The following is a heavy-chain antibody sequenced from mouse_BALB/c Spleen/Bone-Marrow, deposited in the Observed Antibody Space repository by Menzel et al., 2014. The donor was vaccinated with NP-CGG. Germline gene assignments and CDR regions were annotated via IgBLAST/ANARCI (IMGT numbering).Heavy chain of an antibody. V-gene: IGHV7-3*02. J-gene: IGHJ1*01. CDR1: GFTFTDYY. CDR2: IRNKANGYAT. D-gene: IGHD1-1*02. CDR3: TKEMNYGIYWFFDD. Sequence: EVKLEESGGGLVQPGGSLRLSCATSGFTFTDYYMSWVRQPPGKALEWLGFIRNKANGYATEYSASVKGRFTISRDNSQSILYLQMNTLRSEDSAIYYCTKEMNYGIYWFFDDWGAGTTVTVSS.